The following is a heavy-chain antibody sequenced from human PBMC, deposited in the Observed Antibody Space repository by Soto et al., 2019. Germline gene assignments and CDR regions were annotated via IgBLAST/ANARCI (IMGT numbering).Heavy chain of an antibody. CDR2: ITSDGGSA. CDR3: AREARYSSGRGMDL. D-gene: IGHD3-22*01. Sequence: EVQLVESGGGSVQPGGSLRLQCAASGFTLSRHWMYWVRQAPGKGLSWVSRITSDGGSARYADSVNGRFTVARDNAKNMLYLAMNGLRVEDSAVYYCAREARYSSGRGMDLWGQGILVTVSS. V-gene: IGHV3-74*01. CDR1: GFTLSRHW. J-gene: IGHJ5*02.